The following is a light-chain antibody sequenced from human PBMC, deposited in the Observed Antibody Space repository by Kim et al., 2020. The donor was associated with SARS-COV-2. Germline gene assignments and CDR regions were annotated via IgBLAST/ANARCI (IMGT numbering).Light chain of an antibody. Sequence: VSPRQTAMITCSGDVLAKKYARWFQQKPGQAPVLVIYKDSERPSGIPERFSGSSSGTTVTLTISGAQVEDEADYYCYSAADNNWVFGGGTQLTVL. CDR2: KDS. CDR3: YSAADNNWV. J-gene: IGLJ3*02. V-gene: IGLV3-27*01. CDR1: VLAKKY.